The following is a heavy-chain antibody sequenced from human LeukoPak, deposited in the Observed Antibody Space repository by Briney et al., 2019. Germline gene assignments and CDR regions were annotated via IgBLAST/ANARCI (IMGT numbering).Heavy chain of an antibody. CDR1: GYTFTGYY. Sequence: ASVKVSCKASGYTFTGYYMHWVRQAPGQGLEWMGWINPNSGGTNYAQKFQGRVTMTRDTSISTAYMELSRLRSDDTAVYYCASYGRGAETPYYYMDVWGKGTTVTVSS. CDR2: INPNSGGT. J-gene: IGHJ6*03. V-gene: IGHV1-2*02. CDR3: ASYGRGAETPYYYMDV. D-gene: IGHD4-17*01.